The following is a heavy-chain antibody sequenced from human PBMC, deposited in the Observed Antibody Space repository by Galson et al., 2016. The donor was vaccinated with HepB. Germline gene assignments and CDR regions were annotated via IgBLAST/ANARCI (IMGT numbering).Heavy chain of an antibody. CDR3: GRIGYSSGHDY. D-gene: IGHD6-19*01. J-gene: IGHJ4*02. CDR1: GYGFTSYW. CDR2: IYPGDSET. Sequence: QSGAEVKKPGESLKISCKGSGYGFTSYWLGWVRQMPGKGLEWMGVIYPGDSETTYSPSFRGQVTISVDKSISTVYLQWSGLKASDTAMYYCGRIGYSSGHDYWGQGTLVTVSS. V-gene: IGHV5-51*01.